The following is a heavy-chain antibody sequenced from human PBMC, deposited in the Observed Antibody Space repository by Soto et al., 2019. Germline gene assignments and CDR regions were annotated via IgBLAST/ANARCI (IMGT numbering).Heavy chain of an antibody. V-gene: IGHV1-69*01. CDR1: GGTFSSYA. Sequence: QVLLVQSGAEVKKSGSSVKVSCKASGGTFSSYAINWVRQAPGQGREWMGGIIPMFGKANYAENFQGRVTISADESTITAYMELSSLTSDDAAVYYCARGYRDGYFYAMDVWGQGTTVTVSS. CDR3: ARGYRDGYFYAMDV. CDR2: IIPMFGKA. D-gene: IGHD2-2*02. J-gene: IGHJ6*02.